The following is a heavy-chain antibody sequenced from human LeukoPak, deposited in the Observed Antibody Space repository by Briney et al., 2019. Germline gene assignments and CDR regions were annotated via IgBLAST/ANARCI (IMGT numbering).Heavy chain of an antibody. V-gene: IGHV3-23*01. Sequence: PGGSLRLSCAASGFTFSSYAMSWVRQAPGKGLEYVSAISGSGGSTYYADSVKGRFTISRDSSKNTLYLQMNSLRAEDTAVYYCAKGSGYYPEYFQHWGQGTLVTVSS. D-gene: IGHD3-22*01. CDR2: ISGSGGST. CDR3: AKGSGYYPEYFQH. CDR1: GFTFSSYA. J-gene: IGHJ1*01.